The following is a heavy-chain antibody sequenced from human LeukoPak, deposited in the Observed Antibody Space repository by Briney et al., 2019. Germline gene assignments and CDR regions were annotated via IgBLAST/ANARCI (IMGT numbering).Heavy chain of an antibody. D-gene: IGHD3-9*01. CDR1: GRSLRGNS. V-gene: IGHV4-59*01. CDR2: VYHSGTT. J-gene: IGHJ2*01. Sequence: SETLSLTCTVSGRSLRGNSWSWLRQSPGKGLEWIGYVYHSGTTNYNPSLTSRVTISADTSRDQFSVRLTSVTAADSAVYYCARVFYYYILTGSMYWYLDLWGRGTLVTVSS. CDR3: ARVFYYYILTGSMYWYLDL.